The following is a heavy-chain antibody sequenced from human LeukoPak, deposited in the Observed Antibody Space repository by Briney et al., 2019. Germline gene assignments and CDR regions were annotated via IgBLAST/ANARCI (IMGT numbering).Heavy chain of an antibody. V-gene: IGHV4-59*01. J-gene: IGHJ4*02. Sequence: SETLSLTCTVSGGSISSYYWSWIRQPPGKGLEWIGYIYSSGSTDYNPSLKSRVTISVDTPKSQFSLKLSSVTAADTAIYYCARDPSTFYFDYWGQGALVTVSS. CDR1: GGSISSYY. D-gene: IGHD3-16*01. CDR2: IYSSGST. CDR3: ARDPSTFYFDY.